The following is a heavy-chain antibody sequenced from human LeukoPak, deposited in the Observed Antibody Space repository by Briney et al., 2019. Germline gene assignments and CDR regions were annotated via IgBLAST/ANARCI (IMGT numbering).Heavy chain of an antibody. CDR1: GGTFSSYA. Sequence: GASVKVSCKASGGTFSSYAISWVRQAPGQGLEWMGGIIPIFGTANYAQKFQGRVTITADESTSTAYMELSSLRSEDTAAYYCASPYYYDSSGSYYYYGMDVWGQGTTVTVSS. CDR2: IIPIFGTA. V-gene: IGHV1-69*13. J-gene: IGHJ6*02. D-gene: IGHD3-22*01. CDR3: ASPYYYDSSGSYYYYGMDV.